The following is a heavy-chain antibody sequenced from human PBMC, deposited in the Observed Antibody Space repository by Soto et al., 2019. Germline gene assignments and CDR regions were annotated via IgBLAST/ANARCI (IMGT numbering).Heavy chain of an antibody. J-gene: IGHJ3*02. V-gene: IGHV3-33*01. D-gene: IGHD2-2*01. Sequence: GGSLRLSCAASAFTFSSYGMHWVRQAPGKGLQWVAVIWYDGSNKYYADSVKGRFTISRDNSKPTLYLQMNSLRAEVTAVYYCVRDCPFGSSTSSYSKDALDIRGQGTMVTVS. CDR1: AFTFSSYG. CDR2: IWYDGSNK. CDR3: VRDCPFGSSTSSYSKDALDI.